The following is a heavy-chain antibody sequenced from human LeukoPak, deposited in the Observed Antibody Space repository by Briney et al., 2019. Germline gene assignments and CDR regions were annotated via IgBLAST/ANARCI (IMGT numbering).Heavy chain of an antibody. J-gene: IGHJ5*02. V-gene: IGHV1-2*02. D-gene: IGHD2-8*01. CDR1: GYTFTGYY. CDR3: AREMVYAIQDWFDP. Sequence: ASVKVSCKASGYTFTGYYMHWVRQAPGQGLEWMRWINPNSSGTNYAQKFQGRVTMTRDTSISTAYMELSRLRSDDTAVYYCAREMVYAIQDWFDPWGQGTLVTVSS. CDR2: INPNSSGT.